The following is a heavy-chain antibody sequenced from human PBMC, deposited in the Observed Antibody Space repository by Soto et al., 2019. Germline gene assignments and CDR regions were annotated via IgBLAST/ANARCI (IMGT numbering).Heavy chain of an antibody. Sequence: ASVKVSCKASGYTFTSYDINWVRQATGQGLEWMGWMNPNSGNTGYAQKFQGRVTMTRNTSLSAAYMELSSLRSEDTAVYYCARGWLELLLYYYGMDVWGQGTTVTVSS. V-gene: IGHV1-8*01. CDR3: ARGWLELLLYYYGMDV. J-gene: IGHJ6*02. CDR1: GYTFTSYD. CDR2: MNPNSGNT. D-gene: IGHD1-26*01.